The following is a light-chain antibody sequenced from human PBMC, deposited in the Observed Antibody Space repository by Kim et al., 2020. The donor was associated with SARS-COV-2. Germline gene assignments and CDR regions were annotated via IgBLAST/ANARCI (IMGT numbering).Light chain of an antibody. J-gene: IGKJ1*01. Sequence: ASLGDTVTITCRASQTIDRNLNWYQQRPGKAPDLLIFGASSLQSGVPSRFSGSGSGTDFTLTISGLEAEDFATYVCQQSYKTPWTFGHGTKVDIK. CDR1: QTIDRN. CDR2: GAS. V-gene: IGKV1-39*01. CDR3: QQSYKTPWT.